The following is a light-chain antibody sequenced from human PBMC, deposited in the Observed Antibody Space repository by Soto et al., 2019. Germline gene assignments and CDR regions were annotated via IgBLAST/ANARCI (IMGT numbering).Light chain of an antibody. Sequence: SVLTQYPSASGSPGQSVTISCTGTSSDVGGYNYVSWYQQHPGKAPKLMIYEVSKRPSGVPDRFSGSKSGNTASLTVSGLQAEDEADYYCSSYAGSNNFVVFGGGTKLTVL. CDR1: SSDVGGYNY. CDR3: SSYAGSNNFVV. CDR2: EVS. J-gene: IGLJ2*01. V-gene: IGLV2-8*01.